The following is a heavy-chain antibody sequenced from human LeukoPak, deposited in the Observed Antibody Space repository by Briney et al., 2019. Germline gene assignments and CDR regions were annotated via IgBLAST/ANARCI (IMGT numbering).Heavy chain of an antibody. CDR2: ISYDGSNK. J-gene: IGHJ6*02. D-gene: IGHD6-19*01. CDR1: GFTFSSYG. CDR3: AKDHYSSGWVYYYGMDV. Sequence: GGSLRLSCAASGFTFSSYGMHWVRQAPGKGLEWVAVISYDGSNKYYADSVRGRFTISRDNSKNTLYLQMNSLRAGDTAVYYCAKDHYSSGWVYYYGMDVWGQGTTVTVSS. V-gene: IGHV3-30*18.